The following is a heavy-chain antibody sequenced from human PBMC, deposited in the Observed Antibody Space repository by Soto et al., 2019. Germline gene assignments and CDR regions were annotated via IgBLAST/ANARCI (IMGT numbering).Heavy chain of an antibody. D-gene: IGHD3-22*01. Sequence: ASVKGSWKTSGYTFTSYGISWVRQAAGQGPEWMGWISGHNGNTNHPQSLQGRVTMTTDTSRNTAYMELRSLRSDDTAVYYCARHRFNYYDDTVYYYFDYWGQGTLVTVSS. V-gene: IGHV1-18*04. CDR1: GYTFTSYG. CDR2: ISGHNGNT. CDR3: ARHRFNYYDDTVYYYFDY. J-gene: IGHJ4*02.